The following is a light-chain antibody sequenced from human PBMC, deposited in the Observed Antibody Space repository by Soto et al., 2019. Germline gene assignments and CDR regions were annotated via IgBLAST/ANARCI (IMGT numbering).Light chain of an antibody. V-gene: IGLV2-14*01. CDR2: EVS. CDR1: SSDVGGYNY. CDR3: TAYTSGNVPWI. J-gene: IGLJ2*01. Sequence: QSALTQPASVSGSPGQSITISCTGTSSDVGGYNYVSWYQHHPGKAPQLILYEVSNRPSGVSHRFSGSKSGNTASLTISGLQTDDEALYFCTAYTSGNVPWIFGGGTKVTVL.